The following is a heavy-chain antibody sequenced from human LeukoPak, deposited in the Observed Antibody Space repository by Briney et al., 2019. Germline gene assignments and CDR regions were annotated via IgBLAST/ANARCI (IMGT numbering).Heavy chain of an antibody. CDR1: GFTFSDYH. CDR2: ISSSGSKV. J-gene: IGHJ4*02. Sequence: GGSLRLSCTASGFTFSDYHMSWIRQAPGKGLEWVSYISSSGSKVYCADSVKGRFTISRDNAKNSLYLQMNSLRAEDTAVYYCASSYSSSRFDYWGQGTLVTVSS. D-gene: IGHD6-6*01. CDR3: ASSYSSSRFDY. V-gene: IGHV3-11*04.